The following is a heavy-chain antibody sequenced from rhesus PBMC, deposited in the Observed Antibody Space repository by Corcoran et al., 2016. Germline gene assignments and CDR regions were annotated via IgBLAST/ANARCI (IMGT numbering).Heavy chain of an antibody. V-gene: IGHV1S2*01. D-gene: IGHD1-44*01. J-gene: IGHJ2*01. CDR1: GYTFTDYY. Sequence: QVQLVQSGAEVKKPGSSVKVSCKASGYTFTDYYIHWVRQTPRQGLEWMGWINPYRVHTKYAQKFQGRVTVNRDTSTSTAYMELSSLRSEDTAVYYCTRSAGRDWYFDLWGPGTPITISS. CDR3: TRSAGRDWYFDL. CDR2: INPYRVHT.